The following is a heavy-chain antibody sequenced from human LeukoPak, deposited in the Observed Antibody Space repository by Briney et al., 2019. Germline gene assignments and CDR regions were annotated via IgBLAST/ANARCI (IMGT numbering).Heavy chain of an antibody. CDR2: TSGSGHNT. D-gene: IGHD4-17*01. CDR3: AKDPNGDYVGAFDM. Sequence: PGRSPRLSCAASGFTFANYAITWIRQAPGKGLEWVSSTSGSGHNTYYADSVQGRFTISRDNSKNTLFLQMNSLRADDTAVYHCAKDPNGDYVGAFDMWGQGTMVTVSS. V-gene: IGHV3-23*01. CDR1: GFTFANYA. J-gene: IGHJ3*02.